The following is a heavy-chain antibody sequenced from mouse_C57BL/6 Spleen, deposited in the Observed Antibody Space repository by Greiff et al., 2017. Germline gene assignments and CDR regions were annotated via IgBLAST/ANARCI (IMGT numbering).Heavy chain of an antibody. CDR3: ARWSRVDY. V-gene: IGHV1-50*01. Sequence: QVQLQQPGAELVKPGASVKLSCKASGYTFTSYWMQWVKQRPGQGLEWIGEIDPSDSYTNYNQKFKGKATLTVDTSSSTAYMQLSSLTSEDSAVYYCARWSRVDYWGQGTTLTVSS. CDR1: GYTFTSYW. J-gene: IGHJ2*01. CDR2: IDPSDSYT.